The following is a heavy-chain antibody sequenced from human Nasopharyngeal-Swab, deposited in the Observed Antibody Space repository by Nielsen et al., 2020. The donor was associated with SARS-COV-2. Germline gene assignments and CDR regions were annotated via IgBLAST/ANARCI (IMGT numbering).Heavy chain of an antibody. J-gene: IGHJ6*02. D-gene: IGHD3-10*01. CDR1: GFTFSSYE. V-gene: IGHV3-48*03. Sequence: GSLRLSCAASGFTFSSYEMNWVRQAPGKGLEWVSYISSSGSTIYYADSVKGRFTISRDNAKNSLYLQMNSLRAEDTAVYYCARGSSEYYYYGMDVWGQGTTVTVSS. CDR2: ISSSGSTI. CDR3: ARGSSEYYYYGMDV.